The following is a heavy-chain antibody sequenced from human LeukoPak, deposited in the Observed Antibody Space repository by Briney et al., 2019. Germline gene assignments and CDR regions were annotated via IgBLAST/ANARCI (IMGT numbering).Heavy chain of an antibody. D-gene: IGHD1-26*01. CDR1: GFTFRSYA. CDR3: AKVKVGATFDY. Sequence: GGSLRLSCAASGFTFRSYAMNWVRQAPGKGLEWVSGISESGGGTNYADSVKGRFTTSRDNSKNTLYLQMNSLRAEDTAVYYCAKVKVGATFDYWGQGTLVTVSS. J-gene: IGHJ4*02. V-gene: IGHV3-23*01. CDR2: ISESGGGT.